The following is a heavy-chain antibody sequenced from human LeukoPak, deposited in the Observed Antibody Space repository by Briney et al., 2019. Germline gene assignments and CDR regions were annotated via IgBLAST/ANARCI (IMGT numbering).Heavy chain of an antibody. CDR3: AKVRDIVATRPRNYYFDY. J-gene: IGHJ4*02. D-gene: IGHD5-12*01. V-gene: IGHV3-23*01. CDR2: ISGSGGST. Sequence: GGSLRLSCAASGFTFSSYAMSWVRQAPEKGLEWVSAISGSGGSTYYADSVKGRFTISRDNSKNTLYLQMNSLRAEDTAVYYCAKVRDIVATRPRNYYFDYWGQGTLVTVSS. CDR1: GFTFSSYA.